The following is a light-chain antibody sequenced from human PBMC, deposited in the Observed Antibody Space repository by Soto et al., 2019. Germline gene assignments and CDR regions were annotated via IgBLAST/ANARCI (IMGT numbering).Light chain of an antibody. CDR3: QKYNCARQY. CDR2: AAS. CDR1: QGISNY. V-gene: IGKV1-27*01. Sequence: DIQMTQSPSSLSASVGDRVTITCRASQGISNYLAWYQQKPGKVPKLLIYAASTLQSGAPSRFSGSGSGTDSTLTISSLQPEDVATYYCQKYNCARQYFGPRTKVDIK. J-gene: IGKJ3*01.